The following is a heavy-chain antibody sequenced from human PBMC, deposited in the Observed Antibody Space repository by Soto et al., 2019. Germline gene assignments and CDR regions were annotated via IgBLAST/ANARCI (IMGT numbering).Heavy chain of an antibody. CDR3: TTDSADIVVVPATFGMDV. CDR1: GFTFSDYH. V-gene: IGHV3-11*01. D-gene: IGHD2-2*01. J-gene: IGHJ6*02. CDR2: ISETGNTK. Sequence: QAQLVESGGGLVKPGGSLRLSCAASGFTFSDYHMSWIRQAPGKGLEWVSYISETGNTKYYADSVKGRFTISRDNAKKSLYLQMNNLRTEDTAVYHCTTDSADIVVVPATFGMDVWGQGTTVTVSS.